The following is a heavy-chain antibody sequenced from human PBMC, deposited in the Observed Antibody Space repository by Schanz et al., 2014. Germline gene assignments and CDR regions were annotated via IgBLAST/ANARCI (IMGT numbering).Heavy chain of an antibody. Sequence: QLQLVQSGAEVKKPGSSVKVSCKLSGGTFSSYTISWVRQAPGQGLEWMGRIISILGILNSAQKFQGRVTMIRDTSTSTVYMELSSLRSEDTAVYCCARDVVDAAAGGDYWGQGTLITVSS. J-gene: IGHJ4*02. CDR3: ARDVVDAAAGGDY. D-gene: IGHD6-13*01. V-gene: IGHV1-69*08. CDR1: GGTFSSYT. CDR2: IISILGIL.